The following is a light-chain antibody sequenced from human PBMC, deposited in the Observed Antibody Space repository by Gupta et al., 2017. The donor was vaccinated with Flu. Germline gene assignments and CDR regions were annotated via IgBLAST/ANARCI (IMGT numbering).Light chain of an antibody. J-gene: IGKJ4*01. CDR3: QQYYSYPPLT. CDR2: AAS. V-gene: IGKV1-8*01. CDR1: QGISSY. Sequence: SSFSASTGDSVTITCRASQGISSYLAWYQQKPGKAPKLLIYAASTLQSGVPSRFSGSGSGTDFTLTISCLQSEDFATYYCQQYYSYPPLTFGGGTKVEIK.